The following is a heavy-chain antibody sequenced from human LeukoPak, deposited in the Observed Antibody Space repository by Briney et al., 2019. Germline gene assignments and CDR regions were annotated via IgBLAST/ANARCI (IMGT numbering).Heavy chain of an antibody. V-gene: IGHV3-21*01. CDR1: GFTFSSYS. CDR2: ISSSSTYI. J-gene: IGHJ4*02. D-gene: IGHD3-22*01. Sequence: GGSLRLSCAASGFTFSSYSMNWVRQAPGKGLEWVSSISSSSTYIYYADSVKGRFTISRGNAKNSLYLQMNSLRAEDTAVYYCARCTYDSSGYFPSYFDYWSQGTLVTVS. CDR3: ARCTYDSSGYFPSYFDY.